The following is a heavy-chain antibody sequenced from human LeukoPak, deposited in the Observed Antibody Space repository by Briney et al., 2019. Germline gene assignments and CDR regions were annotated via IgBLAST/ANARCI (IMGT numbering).Heavy chain of an antibody. D-gene: IGHD3-10*01. CDR3: ARDRYYYGSGSSEFDP. CDR1: GFTFSSYA. V-gene: IGHV3-23*01. J-gene: IGHJ5*02. CDR2: ISGSGGST. Sequence: PGGSLRLSCAASGFTFSSYAMSWVRQAPGKGLEWVSAISGSGGSTYYADSVKGRFTISRDNSKNTLYLQMDSLRAEDTAVYYCARDRYYYGSGSSEFDPWGQGTLVTVSS.